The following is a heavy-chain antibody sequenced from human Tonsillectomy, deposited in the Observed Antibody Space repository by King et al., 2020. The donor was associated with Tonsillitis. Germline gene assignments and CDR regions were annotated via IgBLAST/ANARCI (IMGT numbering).Heavy chain of an antibody. CDR1: GFSLSNARMG. CDR3: ARIVEGSGPVLSLYWFDP. J-gene: IGHJ5*02. V-gene: IGHV2-26*01. CDR2: IFSNDEK. D-gene: IGHD2/OR15-2a*01. Sequence: ITLKESGPVLVKPTETLTLTCTVSGFSLSNARMGVSWIRQPPGKALEWLAHIFSNDEKSYSTSLKSRLTISKDTSKSQVVLTMTNMDPVDTATYYCARIVEGSGPVLSLYWFDPWGQGTLVTVSS.